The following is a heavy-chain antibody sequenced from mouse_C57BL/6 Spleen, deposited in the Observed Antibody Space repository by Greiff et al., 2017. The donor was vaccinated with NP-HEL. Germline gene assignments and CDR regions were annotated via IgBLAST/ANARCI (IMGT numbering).Heavy chain of an antibody. V-gene: IGHV1-26*01. CDR3: ARFTTVVATRYFDV. D-gene: IGHD1-1*01. Sequence: EVQLQQSGPELVKPGASVKISCKASGYTFTDYYMNWVKQSHGKSLEWIGDINPNNGGTSYNQKFKGKATLTVDKSSSTAYMELRSLTSEDSAVYDCARFTTVVATRYFDVWGTGTTVTVSS. J-gene: IGHJ1*03. CDR1: GYTFTDYY. CDR2: INPNNGGT.